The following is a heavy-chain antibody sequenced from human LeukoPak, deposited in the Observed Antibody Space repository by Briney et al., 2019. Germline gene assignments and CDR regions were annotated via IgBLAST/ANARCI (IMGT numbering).Heavy chain of an antibody. Sequence: SETLSLTCTVSGGSISSSSYYWGWIRQPPGKGLEWIGEINHSGSTNYNPSLKSRVTISVDTSKNQFSLKLSSVTAADTAVYYCAGPRYCSSTSCYTFDYWGQGTLVTVSS. CDR1: GGSISSSSYY. CDR2: INHSGST. J-gene: IGHJ4*02. D-gene: IGHD2-2*02. CDR3: AGPRYCSSTSCYTFDY. V-gene: IGHV4-39*07.